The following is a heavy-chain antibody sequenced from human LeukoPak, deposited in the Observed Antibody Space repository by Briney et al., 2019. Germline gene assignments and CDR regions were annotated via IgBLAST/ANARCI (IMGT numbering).Heavy chain of an antibody. CDR3: ATVQFLEWLPD. Sequence: GGSLRLSCTATGFTFSDYYMSWIRQAPGKGLEWISYISTRGTTIYYADSVKGRFTISRDNANNSLFLQMNSLRAEDTAFYYCATVQFLEWLPDWGQGTLVTVSP. J-gene: IGHJ4*02. D-gene: IGHD3-3*01. CDR2: ISTRGTTI. CDR1: GFTFSDYY. V-gene: IGHV3-11*04.